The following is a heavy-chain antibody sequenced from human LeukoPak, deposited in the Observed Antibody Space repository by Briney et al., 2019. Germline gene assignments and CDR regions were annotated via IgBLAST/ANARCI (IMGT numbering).Heavy chain of an antibody. Sequence: SQTLSLTCTVSCGSISSYYWSWIGQPPGKRLEWIGHIYYSGSTNYNPSLKSRVTISVDTSKNQFSLKLSSVTAADTAVYYCASRSSISSGYQDTLYYFDSWGQGTLVTVSS. J-gene: IGHJ4*02. CDR3: ASRSSISSGYQDTLYYFDS. V-gene: IGHV4-59*01. D-gene: IGHD3-3*01. CDR1: CGSISSYY. CDR2: IYYSGST.